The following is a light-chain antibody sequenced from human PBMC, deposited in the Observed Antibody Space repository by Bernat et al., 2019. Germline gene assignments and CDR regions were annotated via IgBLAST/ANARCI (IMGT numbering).Light chain of an antibody. J-gene: IGLJ3*02. V-gene: IGLV2-8*01. CDR2: DVN. CDR3: SSYAGSKNWV. CDR1: SSDVGGYDY. Sequence: QSALTPPPSASGSPGQSVTISCTGTSSDVGGYDYISWYQQHPGKAPKLMIYDVNKRPSGVPDRFSGSKSGNTASLTVSGLQSEDEADYYCSSYAGSKNWVFGGGTKLTVL.